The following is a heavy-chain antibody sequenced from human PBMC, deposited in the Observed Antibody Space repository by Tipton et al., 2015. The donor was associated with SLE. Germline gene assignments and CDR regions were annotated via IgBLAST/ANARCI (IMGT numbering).Heavy chain of an antibody. V-gene: IGHV4-61*01. CDR3: ARDGTGVGWFDP. J-gene: IGHJ5*02. D-gene: IGHD3/OR15-3a*01. Sequence: TLSLTCTVSGGSISSSSYYWSWLRQPPGKGLEWIGYIYYSGSTNYNPPLKSRVTISVDTSKNQFSLKLSSVTAADTAVYYCARDGTGVGWFDPWGQGTLVTVPS. CDR2: IYYSGST. CDR1: GGSISSSSYY.